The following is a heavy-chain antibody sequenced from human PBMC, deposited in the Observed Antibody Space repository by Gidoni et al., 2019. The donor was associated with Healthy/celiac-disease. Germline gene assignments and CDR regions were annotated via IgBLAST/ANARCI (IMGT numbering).Heavy chain of an antibody. CDR2: ISSNGGST. Sequence: EVQLVESGGGLVQPGGSLRLSCSASGFTFSSYAMHWVRQAPGKGLEYVSAISSNGGSTYYADSVKGRFTISRDNSKNTLYLQMSSLRAEDTAVYYCVKAVDYGLLQPFDYWGQGTLVTVSS. CDR3: VKAVDYGLLQPFDY. D-gene: IGHD4-17*01. V-gene: IGHV3-64D*08. J-gene: IGHJ4*02. CDR1: GFTFSSYA.